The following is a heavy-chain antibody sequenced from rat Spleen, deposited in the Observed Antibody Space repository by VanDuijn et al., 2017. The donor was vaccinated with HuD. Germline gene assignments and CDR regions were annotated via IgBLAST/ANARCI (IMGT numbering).Heavy chain of an antibody. CDR2: IKAKSNNYAT. J-gene: IGHJ2*01. V-gene: IGHV6-6*01. CDR1: GFTFSTAW. D-gene: IGHD1-6*01. CDR3: ACSMYTTDYYYDY. Sequence: EVQVLESGGGLVQPGNSLKLSCATSGFTFSTAWMYWYRQFPEKRLEWVARIKAKSNNYATDYTESVKGRFTISRDDSKSSIYLQMNNLKEEDTAIYYCACSMYTTDYYYDYWGQGVMVTVSS.